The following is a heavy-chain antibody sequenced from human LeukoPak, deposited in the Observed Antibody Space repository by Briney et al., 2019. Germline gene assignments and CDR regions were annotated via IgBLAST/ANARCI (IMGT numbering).Heavy chain of an antibody. CDR2: ISGSDGST. CDR1: GFTFSTYA. CDR3: ARTGTLREAVTPIDY. V-gene: IGHV3-23*01. D-gene: IGHD2-15*01. J-gene: IGHJ4*02. Sequence: GGSLRLSCAASGFTFSTYAMSWVRQAPGKGLEWVSSISGSDGSTYYADSVKGRFAISRDNSKNTLYLQMNGLRVDDTAVYYCARTGTLREAVTPIDYWGQGTLVTVSS.